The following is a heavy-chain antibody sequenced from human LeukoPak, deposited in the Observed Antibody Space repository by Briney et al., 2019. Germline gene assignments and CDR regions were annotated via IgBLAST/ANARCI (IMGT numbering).Heavy chain of an antibody. CDR2: IIPIFGTA. CDR1: GGTFSSYA. Sequence: SVKVSCKASGGTFSSYAISWVRQAPGQGLEWMGGIIPIFGTANYAQKFQGRVTITADESTSTAYMELSSLRSEDTAVYYCATGRDGGYSYGSAFDYWGQGTLVIVSS. J-gene: IGHJ4*02. CDR3: ATGRDGGYSYGSAFDY. V-gene: IGHV1-69*13. D-gene: IGHD5-18*01.